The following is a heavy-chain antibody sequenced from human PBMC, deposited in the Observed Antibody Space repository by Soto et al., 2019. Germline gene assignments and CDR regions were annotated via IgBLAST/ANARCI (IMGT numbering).Heavy chain of an antibody. CDR3: ARDGGYDILTGYYRPHDY. CDR1: GFTFSSYW. D-gene: IGHD3-9*01. J-gene: IGHJ4*02. CDR2: IKQDGSEK. V-gene: IGHV3-7*01. Sequence: GGSLRLSCAASGFTFSSYWMSWVRQAPGKGLEWVANIKQDGSEKYYVDSVKGRFTISRDNAKNTLYLQMNSLRAEDTAVYYCARDGGYDILTGYYRPHDYWGQGTLVTVSS.